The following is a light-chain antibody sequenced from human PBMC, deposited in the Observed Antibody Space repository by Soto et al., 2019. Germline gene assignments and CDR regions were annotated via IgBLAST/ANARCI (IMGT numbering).Light chain of an antibody. CDR1: QSVSSSY. Sequence: EIMLTQSPGTLSLSPGERATLSCRASQSVSSSYLAWYQQKPGQAPRLLIYGASSRATGIPDRFSGSGSGTDFTLTISRLEPEDFAVYYCQQYGSSPYVTFGQGTKVEIK. J-gene: IGKJ1*01. CDR3: QQYGSSPYVT. CDR2: GAS. V-gene: IGKV3-20*01.